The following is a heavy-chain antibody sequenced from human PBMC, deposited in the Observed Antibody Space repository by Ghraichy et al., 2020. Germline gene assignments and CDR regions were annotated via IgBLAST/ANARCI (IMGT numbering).Heavy chain of an antibody. CDR2: INQDATDK. CDR3: VRDVGYCADC. D-gene: IGHD2-15*01. V-gene: IGHV3-7*01. J-gene: IGHJ4*02. Sequence: GSLRLSCAASGFSFSSYWMTWVRQAPGKGLEWVANINQDATDKNYVDSVKGRFTISRDNAKNSLYLQMNSLRAEDTAVYYCVRDVGYCADCWGQGTLVTVSS. CDR1: GFSFSSYW.